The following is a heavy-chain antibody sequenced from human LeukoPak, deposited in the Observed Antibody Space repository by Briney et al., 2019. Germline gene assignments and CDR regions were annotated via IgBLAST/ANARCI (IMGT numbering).Heavy chain of an antibody. CDR3: ARMGQVVPAARYYYYYYMDV. CDR1: GGTFSSYA. D-gene: IGHD2-2*01. Sequence: GASVKVSCKASGGTFSSYAISWVRQAPGQGLEWMGGIIPIFGTANYAQKFQGRVTITTDEPTSTAYMELSSLRSEDTAVYCCARMGQVVPAARYYYYYYMDVWGKGTTVTVSS. V-gene: IGHV1-69*05. J-gene: IGHJ6*03. CDR2: IIPIFGTA.